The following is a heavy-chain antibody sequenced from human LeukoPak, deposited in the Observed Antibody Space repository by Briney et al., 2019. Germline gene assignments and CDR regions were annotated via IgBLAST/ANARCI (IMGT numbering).Heavy chain of an antibody. CDR1: GFTFSSYA. V-gene: IGHV3-30*04. J-gene: IGHJ4*02. CDR2: ISYDGSNK. CDR3: ARDDIVATIFGKGFDY. Sequence: GGSLRLSCAASGFTFSSYAMHWVRQAPGKGLEWVAVISYDGSNKYYADSVKGRFTISRDNSKNTLYLQMNSLRAEDTAVYYCARDDIVATIFGKGFDYWGQGTLVTVPS. D-gene: IGHD5-12*01.